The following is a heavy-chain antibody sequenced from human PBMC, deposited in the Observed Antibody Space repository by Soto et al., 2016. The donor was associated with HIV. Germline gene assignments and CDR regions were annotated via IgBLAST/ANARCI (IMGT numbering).Heavy chain of an antibody. CDR3: ARGGSIWYTSGRGSWFDP. J-gene: IGHJ5*02. Sequence: QVQLVQSGAEVKKPGASVKVSCKASGYTFSSYDINWVRQASGQGLEWMGWMNPNSGNTGYAQKFQGRVTITRNTSISTAYMELNSLRSEDTAVYYCARGGSIWYTSGRGSWFDPWGQGTLVTVSS. CDR2: MNPNSGNT. CDR1: GYTFSSYD. V-gene: IGHV1-8*03. D-gene: IGHD6-19*01.